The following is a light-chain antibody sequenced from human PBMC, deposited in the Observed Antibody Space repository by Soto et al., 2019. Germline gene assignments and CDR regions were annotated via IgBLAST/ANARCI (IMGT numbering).Light chain of an antibody. CDR1: SSNIGAGYG. J-gene: IGLJ3*02. CDR3: QSFDNTLSGAV. CDR2: SNN. Sequence: QSVLTQPPSVSAAPGQRVTFSCTGSSSNIGAGYGVNWYQQVPGTSPKVLIFSNNSRPSGVPDRFSGSRSGTSASLAITGLQAEDEADYFCQSFDNTLSGAVFGGGTKLTVL. V-gene: IGLV1-40*01.